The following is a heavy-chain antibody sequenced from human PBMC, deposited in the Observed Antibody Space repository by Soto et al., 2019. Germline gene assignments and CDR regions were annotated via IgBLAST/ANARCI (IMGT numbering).Heavy chain of an antibody. CDR2: MNPNSGNT. J-gene: IGHJ6*02. D-gene: IGHD2-2*01. Sequence: GSVKVSCKASGYTFTSYDINWVRQATGQGLEWMGWMNPNSGNTGYAQKFQGRVTMTRNTSISTAYMELSSLRSEDTAVYYCARGSSRIVVVPGTYGMDVWGQGTTVTVSS. CDR3: ARGSSRIVVVPGTYGMDV. V-gene: IGHV1-8*01. CDR1: GYTFTSYD.